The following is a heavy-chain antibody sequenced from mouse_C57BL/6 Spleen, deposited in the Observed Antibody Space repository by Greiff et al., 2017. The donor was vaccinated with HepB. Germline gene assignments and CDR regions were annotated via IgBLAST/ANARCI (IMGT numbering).Heavy chain of an antibody. J-gene: IGHJ2*01. V-gene: IGHV1-76*01. Sequence: QVQLQQSGAELVRPGASVKLSCKASGYTFTDYYINWVKQRPGQGLEWIARIYPGSGNTYYNEKFKGKATLTAEKSSSTAYMQLSSLTSEDSAVYFCARGLLLTYYFDYWGQGTTLTVSS. CDR1: GYTFTDYY. CDR3: ARGLLLTYYFDY. D-gene: IGHD2-3*01. CDR2: IYPGSGNT.